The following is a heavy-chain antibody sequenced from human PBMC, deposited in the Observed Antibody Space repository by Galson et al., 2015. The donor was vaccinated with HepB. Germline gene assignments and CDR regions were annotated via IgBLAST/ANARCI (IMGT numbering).Heavy chain of an antibody. CDR1: GYTFSSYG. CDR3: ARDVCFSTSCYMDY. J-gene: IGHJ4*02. CDR2: ISSYKNHT. D-gene: IGHD2-2*02. Sequence: SVKVSCKASGYTFSSYGVSWVRQAPGQGLEWMGWISSYKNHTKSTQKFQGRVTMTTDTSTNTAYMELRSLRSDDTALYYCARDVCFSTSCYMDYWGQGTLVTVSS. V-gene: IGHV1-18*01.